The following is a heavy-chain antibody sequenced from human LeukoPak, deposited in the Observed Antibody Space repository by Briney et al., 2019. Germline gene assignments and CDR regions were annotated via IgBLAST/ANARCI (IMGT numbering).Heavy chain of an antibody. CDR3: ARGGEGYYDFWSGYYPYYFDY. D-gene: IGHD3-3*01. CDR2: IYYSGST. V-gene: IGHV4-39*07. J-gene: IGHJ4*02. CDR1: GGSISSSSYY. Sequence: SETLSLTCTVSGGSISSSSYYWGWIRQPPGKGLEWIGSIYYSGSTYYNPSLKGRVTISVDTSKNQFSLKLSSVTAADTAVYYCARGGEGYYDFWSGYYPYYFDYWGQGTLVTVSS.